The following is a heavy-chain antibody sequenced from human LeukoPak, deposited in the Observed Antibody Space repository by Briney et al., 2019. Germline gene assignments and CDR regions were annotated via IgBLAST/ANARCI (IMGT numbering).Heavy chain of an antibody. CDR2: IRSKAYGGTA. J-gene: IGHJ5*02. V-gene: IGHV3-49*04. CDR1: GLLFGDYA. Sequence: GGSLRLSCTASGLLFGDYAMTWVRQVPGKGLEWLGCIRSKAYGGTAEYAASVKGRFTISRDDSKSVAYVQMNSLKTEDTAVYHCTVQVVPSDNWFDPWGQGTLVTVSS. D-gene: IGHD2-2*01. CDR3: TVQVVPSDNWFDP.